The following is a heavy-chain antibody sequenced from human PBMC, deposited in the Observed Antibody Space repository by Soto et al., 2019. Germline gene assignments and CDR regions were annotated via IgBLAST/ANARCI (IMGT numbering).Heavy chain of an antibody. D-gene: IGHD5-18*01. Sequence: GESLKISCKASDTTHWIGWVRQKPGKGLEWMGIIYPGDSDTKYSPSFQGQVTISVDKSISTAYLQWSSLKASDTATYYCARLVTYYFGMDVWGLGTTVTVSS. J-gene: IGHJ6*02. CDR1: DTTHW. V-gene: IGHV5-51*01. CDR3: ARLVTYYFGMDV. CDR2: IYPGDSDT.